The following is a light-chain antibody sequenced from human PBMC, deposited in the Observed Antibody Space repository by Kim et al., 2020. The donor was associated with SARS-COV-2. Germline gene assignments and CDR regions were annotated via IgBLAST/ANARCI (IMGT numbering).Light chain of an antibody. Sequence: ASVGDTVTITCRASQSVSDYLNWYQQKPGEAPKLLIYASFSLQDVVPSRFSASGSGTTFTLTISSLRPEDFATYYCQQSFNFPRTFGPGTKVDIK. CDR3: QQSFNFPRT. V-gene: IGKV1-39*01. J-gene: IGKJ3*01. CDR1: QSVSDY. CDR2: ASF.